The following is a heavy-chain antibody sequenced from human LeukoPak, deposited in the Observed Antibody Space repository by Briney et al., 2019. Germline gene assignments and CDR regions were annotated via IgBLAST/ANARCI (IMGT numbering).Heavy chain of an antibody. CDR1: GDSISSYY. CDR2: IYYSGST. Sequence: PSETLSLTCTVSGDSISSYYWSWIRQPPGKGLEWIGYIYYSGSTNYNPSLKSRVTISVDTSKNQFSLKLSSVTAADTAVYYCARGHGPKAHFDYWGQGTLVTVSS. CDR3: ARGHGPKAHFDY. V-gene: IGHV4-59*01. D-gene: IGHD4-17*01. J-gene: IGHJ4*02.